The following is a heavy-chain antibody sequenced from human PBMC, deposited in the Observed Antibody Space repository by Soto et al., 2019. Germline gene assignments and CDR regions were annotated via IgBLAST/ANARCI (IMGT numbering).Heavy chain of an antibody. Sequence: SETLCLTCIVSGASTSSPTYYWSWIRQHPGKGLEWIGYIYFSGSTFYNESLKSRVTISVDTSKNQFSLKLSSVTAADTAVYYCARVELGGLLNALDIWGQGTMVTVS. J-gene: IGHJ3*02. V-gene: IGHV4-31*03. D-gene: IGHD1-26*01. CDR3: ARVELGGLLNALDI. CDR2: IYFSGST. CDR1: GASTSSPTYY.